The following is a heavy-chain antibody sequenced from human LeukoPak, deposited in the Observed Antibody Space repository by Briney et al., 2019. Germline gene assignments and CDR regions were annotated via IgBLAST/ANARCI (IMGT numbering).Heavy chain of an antibody. CDR1: GVSISGLY. CDR2: IYYSGTT. J-gene: IGHJ3*01. Sequence: SETLSLTCTVSGVSISGLYWSWIRQPPGKGLEWIGFIYYSGTTSYNPSLKSRVTIAIDTSSNQLSLRVRAGPAADTAVYSCARHVMRNHPGGSSYTHAFDGGGDGRRVT. CDR3: ARHVMRNHPGGSSYTHAFDG. D-gene: IGHD2-8*02. V-gene: IGHV4-59*08.